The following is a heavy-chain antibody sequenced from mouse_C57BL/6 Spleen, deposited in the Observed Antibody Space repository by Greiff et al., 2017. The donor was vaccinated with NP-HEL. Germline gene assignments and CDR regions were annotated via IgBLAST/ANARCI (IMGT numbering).Heavy chain of an antibody. CDR3: ARYYGSSYRYFDV. CDR2: ISSGSSTS. D-gene: IGHD1-1*01. J-gene: IGHJ1*03. V-gene: IGHV5-17*01. CDR1: GFTFSDYG. Sequence: EVMLVESGGGLVKPGGSLKLSCAASGFTFSDYGMHWVRQAPEKGLEWVAYISSGSSTSYYADTVKGRFTISIDNAKNTLFLQMTSLRSEDTAMYYCARYYGSSYRYFDVWGTGTTVTVSS.